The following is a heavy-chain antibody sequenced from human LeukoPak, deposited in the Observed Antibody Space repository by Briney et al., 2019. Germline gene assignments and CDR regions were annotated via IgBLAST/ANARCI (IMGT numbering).Heavy chain of an antibody. V-gene: IGHV3-66*02. CDR3: ASSSSSDYYYMDV. J-gene: IGHJ6*03. D-gene: IGHD6-6*01. CDR1: GFTVSSNY. CDR2: IYSGGST. Sequence: PGGSLRLSCAASGFTVSSNYMSWVRQAPGKGLEWVSVIYSGGSTYYADSVKGRFTISRDNSKNTLYLQMNSLRAEDTAVYYCASSSSSDYYYMDVWGKGTTVTVSS.